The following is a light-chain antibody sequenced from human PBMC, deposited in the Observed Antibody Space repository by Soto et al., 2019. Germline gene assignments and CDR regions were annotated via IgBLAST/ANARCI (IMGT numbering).Light chain of an antibody. V-gene: IGKV3-11*01. Sequence: EIVLTQSPATLSLSPGERDTLSCRASQSVSSYLAWYQQKPGQAPRLLIYDASNRATGIPARFSGSGSGTDFTLTFSSLEPEDFAFFYCQQRRNWPPWALGQGT. CDR2: DAS. CDR1: QSVSSY. J-gene: IGKJ2*01. CDR3: QQRRNWPPWA.